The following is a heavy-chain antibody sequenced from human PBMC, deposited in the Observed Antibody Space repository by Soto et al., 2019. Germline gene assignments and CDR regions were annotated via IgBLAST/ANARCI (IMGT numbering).Heavy chain of an antibody. V-gene: IGHV4-34*01. CDR1: GGSFSGYY. D-gene: IGHD2-2*01. Sequence: QVQLQQWGAGLLKPSETLSLTCAVYGGSFSGYYWSWIRQPPGKGLEWIGEINHSGSTNYNPSLKSRVTISVDTSKNQFSLKLSSVPAADTAVYYCARGRVPAAHTLAYWGQGPLVTVSS. J-gene: IGHJ4*02. CDR3: ARGRVPAAHTLAY. CDR2: INHSGST.